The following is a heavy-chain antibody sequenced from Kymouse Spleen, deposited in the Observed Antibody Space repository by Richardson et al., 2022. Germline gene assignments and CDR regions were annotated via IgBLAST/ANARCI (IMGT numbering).Heavy chain of an antibody. CDR3: AKGNWNYDNWFDP. CDR2: ISYDGSNK. Sequence: QVQLVESGGGVVQPGRSLRLSCAASGFTFSSYGMHWVRQAPGKGLEWVAVISYDGSNKYYADSVKGRFTISRDNSKNTLYLQMNSLRAEDTAVYYCAKGNWNYDNWFDPWGQGTLVTVSS. J-gene: IGHJ5*02. D-gene: IGHD1-7*01. CDR1: GFTFSSYG. V-gene: IGHV3-30*18.